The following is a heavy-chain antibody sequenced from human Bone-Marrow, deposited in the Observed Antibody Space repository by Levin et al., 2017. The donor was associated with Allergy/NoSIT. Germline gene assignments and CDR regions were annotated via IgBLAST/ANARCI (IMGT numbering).Heavy chain of an antibody. CDR2: IIPIFGTA. CDR1: GGTFSSYA. V-gene: IGHV1-69*06. D-gene: IGHD5-18*01. Sequence: ASVKVSCKASGGTFSSYAISWVRQAPGQGLEWMGGIIPIFGTANYAQKFQGRVTITADKSTSTANMELSSLRSEDTAVYYCARGSLGDSYGSFDYWGQGTLVTVSS. J-gene: IGHJ4*02. CDR3: ARGSLGDSYGSFDY.